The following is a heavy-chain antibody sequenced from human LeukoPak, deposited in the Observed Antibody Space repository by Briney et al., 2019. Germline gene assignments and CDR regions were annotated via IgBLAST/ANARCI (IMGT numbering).Heavy chain of an antibody. D-gene: IGHD6-6*01. V-gene: IGHV4-39*01. CDR3: ARLGIAARPLGAFGI. J-gene: IGHJ3*02. CDR2: IYYSGST. CDR1: GGSISSSSYY. Sequence: SETLSLTCTVSGGSISSSSYYWGWIRQPPGKGLEWIGSIYYSGSTYYNPSLKSRVTISVDTSKNQFSLKLSSVTAADTAVYYCARLGIAARPLGAFGIWGQGTMVTVSS.